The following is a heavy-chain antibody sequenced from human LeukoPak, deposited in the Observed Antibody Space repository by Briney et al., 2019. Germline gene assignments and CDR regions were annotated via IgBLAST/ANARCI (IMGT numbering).Heavy chain of an antibody. CDR1: GFTFSDHY. V-gene: IGHV3-72*01. CDR3: VRVGRSETLDY. J-gene: IGHJ4*02. CDR2: SRNKANSYTT. Sequence: GGSLRLSCAASGFTFSDHYMDWVRQAPGKGLEWVGRSRNKANSYTTEYAASVKGRFIISRDDSKNSLYLQMNSLKTEDTAVYHCVRVGRSETLDYWGQGTLVTVSS.